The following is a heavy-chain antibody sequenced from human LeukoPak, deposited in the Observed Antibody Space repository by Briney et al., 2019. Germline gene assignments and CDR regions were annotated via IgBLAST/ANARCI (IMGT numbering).Heavy chain of an antibody. V-gene: IGHV3-21*01. D-gene: IGHD3-22*01. CDR2: IDPSSTYI. CDR3: ARDQVARRTYYYDSGGYYHDAFDI. J-gene: IGHJ3*02. CDR1: RFTFSSYT. Sequence: PGGSLRLSCSASRFTFSSYTMNWVRQAPGKGLEWVSSIDPSSTYIYYADSVKGRFTISRDNAKNSLYLQMNSLRAEDTAVYFCARDQVARRTYYYDSGGYYHDAFDIWGQGTMVTVSS.